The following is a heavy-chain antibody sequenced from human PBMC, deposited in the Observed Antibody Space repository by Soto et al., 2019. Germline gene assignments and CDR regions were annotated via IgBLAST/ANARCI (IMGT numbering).Heavy chain of an antibody. CDR3: ARLTDS. V-gene: IGHV3-23*01. J-gene: IGHJ5*01. CDR1: GFTFSSSA. Sequence: PGGSLRLSCAASGFTFSSSAMSWVRQAPGKGLEWVSTTGPSGMYYTDSVKGRFTISRDNSKNTLFLQMNSLRVEDTAIYYCARLTDSRGKGALVTVSS. CDR2: TGPSGM.